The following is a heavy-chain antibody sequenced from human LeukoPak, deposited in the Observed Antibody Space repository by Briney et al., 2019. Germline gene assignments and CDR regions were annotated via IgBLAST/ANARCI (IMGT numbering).Heavy chain of an antibody. CDR1: GFTFSSYG. J-gene: IGHJ4*02. Sequence: PGRSLRLSCAASGFTFSSYGMHWVRQAPGKGLEWVAVISYDGSNKYYADSVKGRFTISRDNAKNSLYLQMNSLRAEDTAVYYCARERVVTNGKVDYWGQGTLVTVSS. CDR2: ISYDGSNK. CDR3: ARERVVTNGKVDY. V-gene: IGHV3-30*03. D-gene: IGHD4-23*01.